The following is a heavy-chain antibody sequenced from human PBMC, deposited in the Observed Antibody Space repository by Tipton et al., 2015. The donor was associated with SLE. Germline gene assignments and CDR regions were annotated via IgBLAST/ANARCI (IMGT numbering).Heavy chain of an antibody. CDR3: ARGPADTYMAYYYMDV. J-gene: IGHJ6*03. Sequence: TLSLTCTVYGESLSSGGHYWSWIRQHPGKGLEWVGYISHSGTKYYNPSLESRVTISVDTSKNQFSLKMSSMTAADTAVYYCARGPADTYMAYYYMDVWGKGTTVTVSS. CDR1: GESLSSGGHY. D-gene: IGHD5-18*01. V-gene: IGHV4-31*03. CDR2: ISHSGTK.